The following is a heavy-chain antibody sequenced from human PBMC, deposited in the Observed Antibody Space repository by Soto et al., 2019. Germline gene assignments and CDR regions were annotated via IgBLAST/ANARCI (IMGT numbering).Heavy chain of an antibody. CDR3: ARRLSTGWFFDF. Sequence: PGESLKIYWNGSGYSFTSYWIGWVRQMPGKGLEWMGIIYPGDSDTRYSPSFQGQVAFSADKSISTAYLQWSGLKASDTAIYYCARRLSTGWFFDFWGQGTLVTVSS. J-gene: IGHJ4*02. V-gene: IGHV5-51*01. CDR1: GYSFTSYW. D-gene: IGHD6-19*01. CDR2: IYPGDSDT.